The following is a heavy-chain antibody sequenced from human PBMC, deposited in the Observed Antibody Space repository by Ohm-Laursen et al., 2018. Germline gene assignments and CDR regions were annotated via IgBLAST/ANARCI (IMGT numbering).Heavy chain of an antibody. CDR1: GFTFSSYA. CDR3: AKTQGYYDG. CDR2: ISGSGGST. Sequence: SLRLSCSASGFTFSSYAMSWVRQAPGKGLEWVSAISGSGGSTYYADSVKGRFTISRDNSDNTLSLQMNSLRAEDTALYYCAKTQGYYDGWGQGTLVTVSS. J-gene: IGHJ4*02. D-gene: IGHD3-3*01. V-gene: IGHV3-23*01.